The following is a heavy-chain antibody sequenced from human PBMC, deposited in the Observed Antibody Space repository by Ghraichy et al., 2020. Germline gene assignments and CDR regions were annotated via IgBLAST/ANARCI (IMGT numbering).Heavy chain of an antibody. D-gene: IGHD6-19*01. CDR3: AKGYSSGWYGTPNY. CDR2: ISWDGGST. Sequence: GGSLRLSCAASGFTFDDYTMHWVRQAPGKGLEWVSLISWDGGSTYYADSVKGRFTISRDNSKNSLYLQMNSLRTEDTALYYCAKGYSSGWYGTPNYWGQGTLVTVSS. CDR1: GFTFDDYT. J-gene: IGHJ4*02. V-gene: IGHV3-43*01.